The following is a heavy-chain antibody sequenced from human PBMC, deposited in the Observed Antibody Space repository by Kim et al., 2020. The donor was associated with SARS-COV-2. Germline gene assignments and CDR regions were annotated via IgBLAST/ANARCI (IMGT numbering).Heavy chain of an antibody. J-gene: IGHJ6*02. CDR1: GFTFSSYG. Sequence: GGSLRLSCAASGFTFSSYGMHWVRQAPGKGLEWVAVIWYDGSNKYYADSVKGRFTISRDNSKNTLYLQMNSLRAEDTAVYYCAKDPKHPRGWFGEFRYYYYGMDVWGQGTTVTVSS. V-gene: IGHV3-33*06. D-gene: IGHD3-10*01. CDR2: IWYDGSNK. CDR3: AKDPKHPRGWFGEFRYYYYGMDV.